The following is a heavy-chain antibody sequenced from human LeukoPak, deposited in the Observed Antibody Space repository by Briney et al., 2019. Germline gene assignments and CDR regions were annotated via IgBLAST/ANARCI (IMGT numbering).Heavy chain of an antibody. Sequence: GASVKVSCKASGGTFSSYAINRVRQAPGQGLEWMGRIIPILGIPNYAQKFQGRVTITADRSTSTAYMELSSLRSEDAAVYYCARVSYYDSSGYPEYFHHWGQGTLVTVSS. CDR1: GGTFSSYA. D-gene: IGHD3-22*01. V-gene: IGHV1-69*04. J-gene: IGHJ1*01. CDR3: ARVSYYDSSGYPEYFHH. CDR2: IIPILGIP.